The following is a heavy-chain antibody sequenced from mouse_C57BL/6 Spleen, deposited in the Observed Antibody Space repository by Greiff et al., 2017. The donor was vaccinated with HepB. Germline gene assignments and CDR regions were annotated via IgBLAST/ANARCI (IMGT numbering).Heavy chain of an antibody. D-gene: IGHD1-1*01. V-gene: IGHV1-22*01. Sequence: EVQRVESGPELVKPGASVKMSCKASGYTFTDYNMHWVKQSHGKSLEWIGYINPNNGGTSYNQKFKGKATLTVNKSSSTAYMELRSLTSEDSAVYYCAREGRGLLFAYWGQGTLVTVSA. CDR3: AREGRGLLFAY. CDR1: GYTFTDYN. CDR2: INPNNGGT. J-gene: IGHJ3*01.